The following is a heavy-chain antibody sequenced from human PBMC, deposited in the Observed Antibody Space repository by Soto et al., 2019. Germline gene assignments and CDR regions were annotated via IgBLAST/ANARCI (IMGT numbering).Heavy chain of an antibody. CDR1: GGSISGYY. V-gene: IGHV4-59*12. J-gene: IGHJ4*02. Sequence: SETLSLTCTVSGGSISGYYWSWIRQPPGKRLEWIGYIYYTGSTNYNPSLKSRVTISVDTSKNQFSLKLSSVTAADTAVYYCARGIHYYYGSGSYFYWGQGTLVTVSS. CDR3: ARGIHYYYGSGSYFY. D-gene: IGHD3-10*01. CDR2: IYYTGST.